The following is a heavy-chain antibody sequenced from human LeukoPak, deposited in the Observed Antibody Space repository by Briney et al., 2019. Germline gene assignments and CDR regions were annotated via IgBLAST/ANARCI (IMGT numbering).Heavy chain of an antibody. J-gene: IGHJ5*02. V-gene: IGHV4-4*07. CDR3: ASQNWFGP. CDR1: GASVSSYY. CDR2: IDASGST. Sequence: SETLSLTCTVSGASVSSYYWIWIRQPAGRGLEWIGRIDASGSTNYNPSLKSRVTMSVDTSKNQFSLKLSSVTAADTAVYYCASQNWFGPWGQGTLVTVSS.